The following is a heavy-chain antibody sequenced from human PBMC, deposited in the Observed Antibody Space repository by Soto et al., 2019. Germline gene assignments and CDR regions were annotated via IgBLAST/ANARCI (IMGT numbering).Heavy chain of an antibody. V-gene: IGHV5-51*01. CDR3: ARRLDNTLDF. D-gene: IGHD1-20*01. CDR2: IYPHDSDT. Sequence: PGESLKISCNGSGYNFATYCIGLVRQMPGKGLEWMGIIYPHDSDTRYSPSFQGQVTISADKSISTAYLQWSSLKASDTAIYYCARRLDNTLDFWGQGTLVTVSS. CDR1: GYNFATYC. J-gene: IGHJ4*02.